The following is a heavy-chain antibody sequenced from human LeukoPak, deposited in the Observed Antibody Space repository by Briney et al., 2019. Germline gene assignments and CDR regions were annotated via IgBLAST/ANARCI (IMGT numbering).Heavy chain of an antibody. CDR3: AREPINYDSWFDP. D-gene: IGHD3-3*01. Sequence: SETLSLTCTVSGGSVSSGSYYWSWIRQPPGKGLEWIGYIYYSGSTNYNPSLKSRVTISVDTSKNQFSLWLSSVTAADTAVYYCAREPINYDSWFDPWGQGILVTVSS. V-gene: IGHV4-61*01. J-gene: IGHJ5*02. CDR1: GGSVSSGSYY. CDR2: IYYSGST.